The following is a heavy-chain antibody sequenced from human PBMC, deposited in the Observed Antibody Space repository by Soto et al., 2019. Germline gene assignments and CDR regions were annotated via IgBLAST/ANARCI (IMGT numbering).Heavy chain of an antibody. CDR3: AREPTYYYDSSGYYPTYYFDY. CDR1: GGTFSSYA. Sequence: QVQLVQSGAEVKKPGSSVKVSCKASGGTFSSYAISWVRQAPGQGLEWMGGIIPIFGTANYAQKVQGRVTITADESTSTAYMELSSLRSEDTAVYYCAREPTYYYDSSGYYPTYYFDYWGQGTLVTVSS. CDR2: IIPIFGTA. D-gene: IGHD3-22*01. V-gene: IGHV1-69*01. J-gene: IGHJ4*02.